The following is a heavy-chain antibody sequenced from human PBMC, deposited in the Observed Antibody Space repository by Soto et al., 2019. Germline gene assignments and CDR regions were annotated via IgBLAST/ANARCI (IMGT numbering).Heavy chain of an antibody. CDR2: IIPIFGTA. CDR1: GGTFSSYA. J-gene: IGHJ6*02. D-gene: IGHD3-22*01. V-gene: IGHV1-69*13. Sequence: SVKVSCKASGGTFSSYAISWVRQAPGQGLEWMGGIIPIFGTANYAQKFQGRVTITADESTSTAYMELSSLRSEDTAVYYCARHRRAYMIVVVITPLDYYYYGMDVWGQGTTVTVSS. CDR3: ARHRRAYMIVVVITPLDYYYYGMDV.